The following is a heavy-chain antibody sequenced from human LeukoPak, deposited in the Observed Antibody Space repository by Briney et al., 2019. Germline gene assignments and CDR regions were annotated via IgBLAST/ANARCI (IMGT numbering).Heavy chain of an antibody. CDR3: ARLRSYGYYYNGMDV. Sequence: PGGSLRLSCAASGLSFSTHWMTWVRQAPGKGLEWVANINEDGGGRYYVDSVKGRFTISRDNAKNSVHLQMNSLRAEDTAVYYCARLRSYGYYYNGMDVWGQGTTVTVSS. J-gene: IGHJ6*02. V-gene: IGHV3-7*01. CDR1: GLSFSTHW. CDR2: INEDGGGR. D-gene: IGHD3-16*01.